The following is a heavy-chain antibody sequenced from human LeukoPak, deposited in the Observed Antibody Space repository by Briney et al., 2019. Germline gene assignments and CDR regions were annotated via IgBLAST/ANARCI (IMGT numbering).Heavy chain of an antibody. Sequence: SETLSLTCTVSGGSISSYHWSWIRQPAGKGLEWIGRIYTSGSTNYNPSLKSRVTMSVDTSKNQFSLKLSSVTAADTAVYYCAREPAGIAAAGKALAFDIWGQGTMVTVSS. CDR3: AREPAGIAAAGKALAFDI. CDR1: GGSISSYH. D-gene: IGHD6-13*01. J-gene: IGHJ3*02. CDR2: IYTSGST. V-gene: IGHV4-4*07.